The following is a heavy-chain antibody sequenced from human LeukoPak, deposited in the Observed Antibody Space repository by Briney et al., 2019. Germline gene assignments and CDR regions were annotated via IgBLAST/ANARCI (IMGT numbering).Heavy chain of an antibody. D-gene: IGHD2-15*01. CDR3: ARGPRLLNWFDP. J-gene: IGHJ5*02. Sequence: GGSLRLSCAASGFSFSSYAMHWVRQAPGKGLEWVAAIPNDGSKTYYADSVKGRFTISRDNSKNTLYLQMNSLRAEDTAVYYCARGPRLLNWFDPWGQGTLVTVSS. CDR1: GFSFSSYA. CDR2: IPNDGSKT. V-gene: IGHV3-30-3*01.